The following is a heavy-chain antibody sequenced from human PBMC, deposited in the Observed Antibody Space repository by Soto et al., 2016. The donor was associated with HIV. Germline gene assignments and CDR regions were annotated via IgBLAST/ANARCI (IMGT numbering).Heavy chain of an antibody. CDR1: GYNFVSND. CDR2: LNPENGKT. Sequence: QVQLVQSGPEVKKPGASVKVSCKTSGYNFVSNDVNWVRQAPGRGLEWMGWLNPENGKTGYAQKFQGRVIITRDISTATVYMEVTSLTLEDTAIYFCARTLSSRFDFWGQGTLVTVSS. D-gene: IGHD2-2*01. J-gene: IGHJ4*02. CDR3: ARTLSSRFDF. V-gene: IGHV1-8*03.